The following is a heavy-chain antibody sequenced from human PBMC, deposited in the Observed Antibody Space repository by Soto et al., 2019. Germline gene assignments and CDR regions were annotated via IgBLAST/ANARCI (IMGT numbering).Heavy chain of an antibody. CDR2: IYPGDSDT. V-gene: IGHV5-51*01. CDR1: EKSFTSYW. Sequence: PGESLKISCTFSEKSFTSYWDVWVRQMPGRGLEWMWIIYPGDSDTRYTPPFQGQVTISADNSTNTAYLQWHSLQASDTALYYCAKQDDRGALEIWGQGTKVTVSS. D-gene: IGHD3-22*01. CDR3: AKQDDRGALEI. J-gene: IGHJ3*02.